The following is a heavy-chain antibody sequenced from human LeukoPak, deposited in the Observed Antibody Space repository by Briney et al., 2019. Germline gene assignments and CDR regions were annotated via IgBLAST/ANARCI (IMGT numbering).Heavy chain of an antibody. CDR2: ISSSSSYI. V-gene: IGHV3-21*01. CDR1: GFTFSSYS. CDR3: AQSNGYSLGFD. J-gene: IGHJ4*02. D-gene: IGHD3-22*01. Sequence: GGSLRLSCAASGFTFSSYSMNWVRQAPGKGLEWVSFISSSSSYIYYADSVKGRFTISRDSAKNSLYLQMNSLRAEDTAVYYCAQSNGYSLGFDWGQGTLVTVSS.